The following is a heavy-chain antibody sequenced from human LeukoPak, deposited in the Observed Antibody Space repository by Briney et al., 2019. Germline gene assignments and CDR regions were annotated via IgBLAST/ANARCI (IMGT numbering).Heavy chain of an antibody. D-gene: IGHD6-13*01. J-gene: IGHJ4*02. Sequence: GGSLILTCAASGFTFSGHRMSWSRQAPGKGLEWVANVKQDGSDKYYVDSVKGRFSISRDNAKNSVYLQMNSLRAEDTAVYYCAREFRNVPGAGCPLDHWGQGTLVTVSS. CDR3: AREFRNVPGAGCPLDH. V-gene: IGHV3-7*01. CDR1: GFTFSGHR. CDR2: VKQDGSDK.